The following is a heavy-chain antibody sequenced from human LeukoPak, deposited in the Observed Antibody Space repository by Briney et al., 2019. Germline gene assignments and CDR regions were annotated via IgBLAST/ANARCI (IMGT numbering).Heavy chain of an antibody. CDR2: IYYSGST. J-gene: IGHJ2*01. CDR3: ARQPYYYGSGSYYPYWYFDL. CDR1: GGSISSSSYY. D-gene: IGHD3-10*01. Sequence: SETLSLTCTVSGGSISSSSYYWGWIRQPPGKGLEWIGSIYYSGSTNYNPSLKSRVTISVDTSKNQFSLKLSSVTAADTAVYYCARQPYYYGSGSYYPYWYFDLWGRGTLVTVSS. V-gene: IGHV4-39*01.